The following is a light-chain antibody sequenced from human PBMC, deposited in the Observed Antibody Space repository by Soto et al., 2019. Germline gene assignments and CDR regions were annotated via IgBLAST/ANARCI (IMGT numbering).Light chain of an antibody. J-gene: IGKJ5*01. CDR1: QSVSNY. Sequence: EIVLTQFPVTLSLSPGERATLSCRASQSVSNYLAWYQQKPGQAPRLLIYDVSTRATGVPARFSGSGSGTDFTLTITILEPEDFAVYSCQQRSNWPITFGQGTRLEIK. CDR3: QQRSNWPIT. V-gene: IGKV3-11*01. CDR2: DVS.